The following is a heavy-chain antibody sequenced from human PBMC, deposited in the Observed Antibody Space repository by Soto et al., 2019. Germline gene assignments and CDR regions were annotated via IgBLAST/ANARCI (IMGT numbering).Heavy chain of an antibody. V-gene: IGHV3-23*01. CDR3: AKDLQGYCTNGVCYTPSASLDY. J-gene: IGHJ4*02. CDR1: GFTFSSYA. CDR2: ISGSVGST. D-gene: IGHD2-8*01. Sequence: GGSLRLSCAASGFTFSSYAMSWVRQAPGKGLEWVSAISGSVGSTYYADSVKGRFTISRDNSKNTLYLHMNSLRAEDTAVYYCAKDLQGYCTNGVCYTPSASLDYWGQGTLVTVSS.